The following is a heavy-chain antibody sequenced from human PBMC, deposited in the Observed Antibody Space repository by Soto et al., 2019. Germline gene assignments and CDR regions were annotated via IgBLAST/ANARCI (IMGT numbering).Heavy chain of an antibody. CDR3: AKAYYGDYGGYFDY. J-gene: IGHJ4*02. Sequence: GGSLILSCGASGFTFSSYSVSWVRQAPGKGLEWVSAISGSGGSTYYADSVKGRFTISRDNSKNTLYLQMNSLRAEDTAVYYCAKAYYGDYGGYFDYWGQGTLVTVSS. CDR1: GFTFSSYS. CDR2: ISGSGGST. D-gene: IGHD4-17*01. V-gene: IGHV3-23*01.